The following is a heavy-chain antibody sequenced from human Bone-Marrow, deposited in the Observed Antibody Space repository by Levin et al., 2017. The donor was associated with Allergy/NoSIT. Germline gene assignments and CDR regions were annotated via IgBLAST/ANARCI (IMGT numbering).Heavy chain of an antibody. CDR2: ISTYNGNT. CDR3: ARVHPPRDGYKTDY. CDR1: GYTFTNFG. Sequence: ASVKVSCKASGYTFTNFGINWVRQAPGQGLEWMGWISTYNGNTHYAQKFQDRVTMTTDTSTSTAYMELRSLRSDDTATYYCARVHPPRDGYKTDYWGQGTLVTVSS. V-gene: IGHV1-18*01. J-gene: IGHJ4*02. D-gene: IGHD5-24*01.